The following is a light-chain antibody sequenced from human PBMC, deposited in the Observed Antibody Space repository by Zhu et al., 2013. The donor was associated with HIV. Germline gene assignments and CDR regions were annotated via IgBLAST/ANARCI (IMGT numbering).Light chain of an antibody. V-gene: IGKV1D-13*01. Sequence: IQMTQSPSSLSASVGDRVTMTCRASQGIGSLLAWYQQKPGKAPKLLIYDAAILESGVPSRFSGSGSGTEFTLTISSLQPEDIATYYCQHYYNLPYSFGQGTKLEI. J-gene: IGKJ2*03. CDR2: DAA. CDR3: QHYYNLPYS. CDR1: QGIGSL.